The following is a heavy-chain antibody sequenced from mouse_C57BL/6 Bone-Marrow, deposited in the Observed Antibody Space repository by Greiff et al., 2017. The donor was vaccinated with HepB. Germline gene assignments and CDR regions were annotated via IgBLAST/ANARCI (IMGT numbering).Heavy chain of an antibody. Sequence: SGAELVRPGASVKMSCKASGYTFTSYNMHWVKQTPRQGLEWIGAIYPGNGDTSYNQKFKGKATLTVDKSSSTAYMQLSSLTSEDSAVYFCARRLAYYINWDYYAMDYWGQGTSVTVSS. J-gene: IGHJ4*01. CDR1: GYTFTSYN. D-gene: IGHD2-5*01. CDR3: ARRLAYYINWDYYAMDY. V-gene: IGHV1-12*01. CDR2: IYPGNGDT.